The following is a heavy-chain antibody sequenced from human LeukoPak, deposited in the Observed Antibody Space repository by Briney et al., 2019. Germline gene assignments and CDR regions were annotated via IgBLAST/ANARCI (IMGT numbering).Heavy chain of an antibody. J-gene: IGHJ4*02. CDR1: GLILSNAW. V-gene: IGHV3-23*01. Sequence: GGSLRLSCAASGLILSNAWINWVRQAPGKGLEWISGISGSGASTYYADPVTGRFTISRDNSRNTLYLQMNSLRGDDTAVYYCAKDVGKWESLHFFDYWGQGTLVTVSS. D-gene: IGHD1-26*01. CDR3: AKDVGKWESLHFFDY. CDR2: ISGSGAST.